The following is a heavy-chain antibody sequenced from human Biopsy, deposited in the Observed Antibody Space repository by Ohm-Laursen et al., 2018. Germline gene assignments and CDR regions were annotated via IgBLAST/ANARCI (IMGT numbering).Heavy chain of an antibody. J-gene: IGHJ4*02. Sequence: SLRLSCAASGFSSKAYWMNWVRQAPGKGLEWVANIRQDGKEKFYVDSVKGRFTISRDNAKNSLYLQMNSLRAEDTGVYYCARGYCTAINCYMLRSFYFDSWGQGAPVTVS. V-gene: IGHV3-7*01. CDR2: IRQDGKEK. D-gene: IGHD2-2*02. CDR1: GFSSKAYW. CDR3: ARGYCTAINCYMLRSFYFDS.